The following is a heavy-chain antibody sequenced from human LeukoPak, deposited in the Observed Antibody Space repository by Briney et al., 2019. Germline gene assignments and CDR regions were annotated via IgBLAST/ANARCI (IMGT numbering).Heavy chain of an antibody. CDR3: TRAPRNYGAQY. Sequence: PGGSLRLSCAASGFTFSSYSMNWVRQAPGKGLEWVGFIRSKAYGGTTEYAASVKGRFTISRDDSKSIAYLQMNSLKTEDTAVYYCTRAPRNYGAQYWGQGTLVTVSS. CDR2: IRSKAYGGTT. D-gene: IGHD4-17*01. CDR1: GFTFSSYS. J-gene: IGHJ4*02. V-gene: IGHV3-49*04.